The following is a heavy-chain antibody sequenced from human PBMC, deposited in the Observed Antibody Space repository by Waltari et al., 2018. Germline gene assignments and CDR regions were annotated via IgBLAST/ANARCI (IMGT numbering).Heavy chain of an antibody. CDR2: IWYDGTNT. Sequence: QVHLVASGGGVVQPGRSLRLSCAESGFILSSYGIQRVRQAPGKGLEWVAVIWYDGTNTYYGDSVKGRFTISRDNSKNTVFLQMNSLRVEDTAVYYCARGVVVAPPDYWGQGTLVTVSS. CDR3: ARGVVVAPPDY. CDR1: GFILSSYG. J-gene: IGHJ4*02. D-gene: IGHD2-15*01. V-gene: IGHV3-33*01.